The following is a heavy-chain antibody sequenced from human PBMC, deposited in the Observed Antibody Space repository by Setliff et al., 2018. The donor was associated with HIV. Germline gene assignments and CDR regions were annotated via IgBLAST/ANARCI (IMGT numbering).Heavy chain of an antibody. CDR2: ISTSGTT. J-gene: IGHJ6*03. CDR3: ARGVIETDYDYVDIYYYNYMDV. D-gene: IGHD5-12*01. Sequence: PSETLSLTCTVSGGSISSHCWSWIRQSPGKALEWIGHISTSGTTKYNPSLKSRVTISVDTSKKHFSLRLTSVTAADTAVYFCARGVIETDYDYVDIYYYNYMDVWGKGTTVTVSS. CDR1: GGSISSHC. V-gene: IGHV4-4*08.